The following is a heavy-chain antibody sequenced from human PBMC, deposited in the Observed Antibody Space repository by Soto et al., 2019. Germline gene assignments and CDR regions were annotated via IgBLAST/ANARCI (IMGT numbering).Heavy chain of an antibody. D-gene: IGHD3-22*01. CDR2: IYWDDDK. CDR1: GFSLETSGMG. V-gene: IGHV2-5*02. CDR3: ARSLYHYDYSGHYTCWYFDL. J-gene: IGHJ2*01. Sequence: QITLKESGPTLVKPTQTLTLTCTFSGFSLETSGMGMSWIRQPPGKALEWLALIYWDDDKRYSPSLKNRLTISKDTSKNKVVLTLTSVDPVDTATYYCARSLYHYDYSGHYTCWYFDLRGRCTLVTVSS.